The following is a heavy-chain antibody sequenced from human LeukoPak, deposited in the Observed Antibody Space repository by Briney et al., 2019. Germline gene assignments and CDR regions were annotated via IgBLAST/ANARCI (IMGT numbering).Heavy chain of an antibody. D-gene: IGHD4-17*01. CDR2: IDPSDSYT. CDR3: ARHQYGDTPDY. Sequence: GESLKISCKGSGYSFTSYWIGWERQMPGKGLEWMGRIDPSDSYTNYSPSFQGHVTISADKSISTAYLQWSSLKASDTAMYYCARHQYGDTPDYWGQGTLVTVSS. J-gene: IGHJ4*02. CDR1: GYSFTSYW. V-gene: IGHV5-10-1*01.